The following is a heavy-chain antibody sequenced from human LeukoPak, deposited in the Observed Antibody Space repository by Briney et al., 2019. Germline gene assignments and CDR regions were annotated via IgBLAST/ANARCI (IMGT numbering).Heavy chain of an antibody. Sequence: ASVKVSCKASGYTFTGYYMHWVRQAPGQGPEWMGWINPNSGGTNYAQKFQGRVTMTRDTSISTAYMELSRLRSDDTAVYYCARVYGSGFNWFDPWGQGTLVTVSS. V-gene: IGHV1-2*02. CDR3: ARVYGSGFNWFDP. CDR2: INPNSGGT. D-gene: IGHD3-10*01. J-gene: IGHJ5*02. CDR1: GYTFTGYY.